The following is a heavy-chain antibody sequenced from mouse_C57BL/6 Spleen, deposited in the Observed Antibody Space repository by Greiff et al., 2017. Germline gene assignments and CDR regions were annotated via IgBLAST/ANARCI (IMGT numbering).Heavy chain of an antibody. J-gene: IGHJ4*01. D-gene: IGHD4-1*01. V-gene: IGHV1-26*01. CDR1: GYTFTDYY. CDR2: INPNNGGT. Sequence: VQLQQSGPELVKPGASVKISCKASGYTFTDYYMNWVKQSHGKSLEWIGDINPNNGGTSYNQKFKGKATLTVDKSSSTAYMELRSLTSEDSAVYYCARNWFSYAMDYWGQGTSVTVSS. CDR3: ARNWFSYAMDY.